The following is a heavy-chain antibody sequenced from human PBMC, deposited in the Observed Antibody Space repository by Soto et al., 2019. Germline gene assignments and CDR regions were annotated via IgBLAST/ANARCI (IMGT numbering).Heavy chain of an antibody. J-gene: IGHJ6*02. D-gene: IGHD3-22*01. Sequence: SETLSLTCTVSGGSISSYYWSWIRQPPGKGLEWIGYIYYSGSTNYNPSLKSRVTISVDTSKNQFSLKLSSVTAADTAVYYCARGKYYYDSSGNRNYYYYYGMDVWGQGTTVTVSS. CDR2: IYYSGST. V-gene: IGHV4-59*12. CDR1: GGSISSYY. CDR3: ARGKYYYDSSGNRNYYYYYGMDV.